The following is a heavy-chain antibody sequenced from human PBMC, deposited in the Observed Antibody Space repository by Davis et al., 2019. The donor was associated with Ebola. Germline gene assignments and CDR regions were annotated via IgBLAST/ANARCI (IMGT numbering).Heavy chain of an antibody. Sequence: GESLKISCAASGFTFSSYWMHWVRQALGKGLVWVSRVNSDGSDTSYADSVKGRFTISSDNAKNTPYLQMNSLRAEDTAVYYCAREGMGGSFDYWGQGTLVTVSS. J-gene: IGHJ4*02. CDR2: VNSDGSDT. V-gene: IGHV3-74*01. D-gene: IGHD1-26*01. CDR1: GFTFSSYW. CDR3: AREGMGGSFDY.